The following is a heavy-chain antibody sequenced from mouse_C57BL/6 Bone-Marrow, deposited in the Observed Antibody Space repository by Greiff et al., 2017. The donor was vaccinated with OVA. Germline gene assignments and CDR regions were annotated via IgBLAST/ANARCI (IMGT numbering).Heavy chain of an antibody. V-gene: IGHV2-2*01. J-gene: IGHJ4*01. Sequence: QVQLKESGPGLVQPSQSLSITCTVSGFSLTSYGVHWVRQSPGKGLEWLGVIWSGGSTAYNAAFISRLGISKDNSKSQVFLKMNSLQADDTAIYYGARDSSGYYYAMDYWGQGTSVTVSS. CDR1: GFSLTSYG. CDR3: ARDSSGYYYAMDY. CDR2: IWSGGST. D-gene: IGHD3-2*02.